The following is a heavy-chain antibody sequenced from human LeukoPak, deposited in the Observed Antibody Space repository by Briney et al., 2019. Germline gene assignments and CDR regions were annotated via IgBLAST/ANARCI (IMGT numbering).Heavy chain of an antibody. CDR2: IYYSGST. Sequence: SETLSLTCTVSGGSISSYYWSWIRQHPGKGLEWIGYIYYSGSTYYNPSLKSRVTISVDTSKNQFSLKLSSVTAADTAVYYCASGPARFGYYGMDVWGQGTTVTVSS. CDR3: ASGPARFGYYGMDV. J-gene: IGHJ6*02. CDR1: GGSISSYY. D-gene: IGHD2-15*01. V-gene: IGHV4-59*06.